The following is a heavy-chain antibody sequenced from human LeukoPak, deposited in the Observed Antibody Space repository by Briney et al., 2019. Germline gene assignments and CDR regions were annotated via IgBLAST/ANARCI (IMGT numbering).Heavy chain of an antibody. CDR1: GYSISSGYY. Sequence: SETLSLTCIVSGYSISSGYYWGWIRQPPEKGLEWIGNIHHSGSTYYNPSLESRVTISLDTSKNQLSLKLSSVTAADTAVYYCARVAAGIGFFQHWGQGTLVTVSS. CDR2: IHHSGST. V-gene: IGHV4-38-2*02. CDR3: ARVAAGIGFFQH. J-gene: IGHJ1*01. D-gene: IGHD6-13*01.